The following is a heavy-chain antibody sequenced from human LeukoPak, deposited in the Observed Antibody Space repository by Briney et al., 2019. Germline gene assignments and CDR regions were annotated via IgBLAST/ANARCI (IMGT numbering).Heavy chain of an antibody. CDR3: ARERSSWTWRGAFDI. Sequence: PSQTLSLTCAVSGGSISSGGYSWSWIRQPPGKGLEWIGYIYHSGSTYYNPSLKSRVTISVDRSKNQFSLKLSSVTAADTAVYYCARERSSWTWRGAFDIWGQGTMVTVSS. CDR2: IYHSGST. D-gene: IGHD6-13*01. J-gene: IGHJ3*02. V-gene: IGHV4-30-2*01. CDR1: GGSISSGGYS.